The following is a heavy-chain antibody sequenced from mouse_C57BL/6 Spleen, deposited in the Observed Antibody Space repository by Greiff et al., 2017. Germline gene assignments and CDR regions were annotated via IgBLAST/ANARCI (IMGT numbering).Heavy chain of an antibody. CDR2: ISNGGGST. D-gene: IGHD1-1*01. CDR3: ARGGSRGDYAMDY. CDR1: GFTFSDYY. Sequence: EVKLVESGGGLVQPGGSLKLSCAASGFTFSDYYMYWVRQTPEKRLEWVAYISNGGGSTYYPDTVKGRFTISRDNAKNTLYLQMSRLKSEDTAMYYCARGGSRGDYAMDYWCPGSSVTVSS. V-gene: IGHV5-12*01. J-gene: IGHJ4*01.